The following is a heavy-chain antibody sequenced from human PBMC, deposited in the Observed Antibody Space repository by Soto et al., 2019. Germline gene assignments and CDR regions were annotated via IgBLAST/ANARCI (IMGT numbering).Heavy chain of an antibody. D-gene: IGHD3-22*01. J-gene: IGHJ3*02. CDR3: TTLTMIVVVITATGAFDI. V-gene: IGHV3-15*07. CDR1: VFTFSNAW. CDR2: IKSKTDGGTT. Sequence: PGGSLRLSCAASVFTFSNAWMNWVRQAPGKGLEWVGRIKSKTDGGTTDYAAPVKGRFTISRDDSKNTLYLQMNSLKTEDTAVYYCTTLTMIVVVITATGAFDIWGQGTMVTVSS.